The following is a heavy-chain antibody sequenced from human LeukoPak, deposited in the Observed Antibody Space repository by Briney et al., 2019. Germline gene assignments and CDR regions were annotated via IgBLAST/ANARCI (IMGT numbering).Heavy chain of an antibody. V-gene: IGHV4-39*07. D-gene: IGHD1-26*01. CDR2: IYYSGST. CDR3: ARSAGASDAFDI. Sequence: PSETLSLTCTVSGGSISSSSYYWGWIRQPPGKGLEWIGSIYYSGSTYYNPSLKSRVTISVDTSKNQFSLKLSSVTAADTAVYYCARSAGASDAFDIWSQGTMVTVSS. CDR1: GGSISSSSYY. J-gene: IGHJ3*02.